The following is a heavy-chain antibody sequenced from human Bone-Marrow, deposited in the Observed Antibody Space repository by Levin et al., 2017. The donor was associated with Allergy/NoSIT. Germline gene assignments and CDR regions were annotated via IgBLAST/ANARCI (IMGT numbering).Heavy chain of an antibody. J-gene: IGHJ4*02. CDR1: GFTFSSYA. CDR3: AKARYDSSGYYYGY. CDR2: ISGSGGST. V-gene: IGHV3-23*01. D-gene: IGHD3-22*01. Sequence: GGSLRLSCAASGFTFSSYAMSWVRQAPGKGLEWVSAISGSGGSTYYADSVKGRFTISRDNSKNTLYLQMNSLRAEDTAVYYCAKARYDSSGYYYGYWGQGTLVTVSS.